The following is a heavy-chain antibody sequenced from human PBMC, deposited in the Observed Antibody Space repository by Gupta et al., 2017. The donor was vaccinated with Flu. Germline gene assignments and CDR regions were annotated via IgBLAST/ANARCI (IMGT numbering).Heavy chain of an antibody. CDR1: Y. CDR3: ARSNAAAAFYYYYYFDV. Sequence: YGSWFPRPPGEGVVWFVCVYHTGTTYYTPSRKMRVTMSVDSSKTHVSLKLTSVTAAATAVYYCARSNAAAAFYYYYYFDVWGKGTTVTVSS. V-gene: IGHV4-39*02. J-gene: IGHJ6*03. CDR2: VYHTGTT. D-gene: IGHD2-8*01.